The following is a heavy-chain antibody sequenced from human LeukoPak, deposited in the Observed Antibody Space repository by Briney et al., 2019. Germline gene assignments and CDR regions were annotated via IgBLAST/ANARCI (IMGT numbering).Heavy chain of an antibody. CDR1: GGSITSYY. CDR2: ISYSGNT. D-gene: IGHD5-18*01. CDR3: ARGQKYRNGYTVTELGSGYFDY. V-gene: IGHV4-59*01. Sequence: PSETLSLTCTVSGGSITSYYWGWIRQPPGKGLEWIGYISYSGNTNYSPSLRSRVTISIDTSKNHFSLTLSSVTAADTAVYYCARGQKYRNGYTVTELGSGYFDYWGQGTLVTVSS. J-gene: IGHJ4*02.